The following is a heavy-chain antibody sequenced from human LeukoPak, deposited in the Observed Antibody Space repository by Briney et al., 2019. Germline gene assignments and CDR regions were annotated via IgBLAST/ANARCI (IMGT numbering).Heavy chain of an antibody. Sequence: PSETLSLTCTVSGYSISSGYYWGWIRQPPGKGLEWIGSIYHSGSTYYNPSLKSRVTISVDTSKNQFSLKLSSATAADTAVYYCARGMYYYDSSDHPYYFDYWGQGTLVTVSS. CDR3: ARGMYYYDSSDHPYYFDY. CDR1: GYSISSGYY. CDR2: IYHSGST. V-gene: IGHV4-38-2*02. D-gene: IGHD3-22*01. J-gene: IGHJ4*02.